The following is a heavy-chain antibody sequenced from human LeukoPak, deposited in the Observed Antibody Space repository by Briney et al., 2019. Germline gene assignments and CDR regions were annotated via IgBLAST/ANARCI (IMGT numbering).Heavy chain of an antibody. CDR3: AGGRYYDILTGYPPPFDY. Sequence: KPSETLSLTCAVYGGSFSGYYWSWIRQPPGKGLEWIGEINHSGSTNYNPSLKSRVTISVDTSKNQFSLKLSSVTAADTAVYYCAGGRYYDILTGYPPPFDYWGQGTLVTVSS. J-gene: IGHJ4*02. CDR2: INHSGST. CDR1: GGSFSGYY. V-gene: IGHV4-34*01. D-gene: IGHD3-9*01.